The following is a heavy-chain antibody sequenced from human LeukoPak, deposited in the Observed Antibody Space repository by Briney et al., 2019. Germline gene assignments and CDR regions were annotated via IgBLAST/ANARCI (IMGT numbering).Heavy chain of an antibody. Sequence: GGSLRLSCAASGFTVSSNYMNWVRQAPGKGLEWVSVIYSNGDTDYADSVKGRFTISRDNSKNTLYLQMSSLRAEDTAVYYCARRMACGGDCFRAYDYWGQGTLVTVSS. V-gene: IGHV3-66*01. CDR2: IYSNGDT. CDR1: GFTVSSNY. J-gene: IGHJ4*02. D-gene: IGHD2-21*02. CDR3: ARRMACGGDCFRAYDY.